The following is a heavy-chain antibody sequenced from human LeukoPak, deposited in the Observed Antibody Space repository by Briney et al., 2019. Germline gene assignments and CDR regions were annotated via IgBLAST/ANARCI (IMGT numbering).Heavy chain of an antibody. Sequence: GGSLRLSCAASGFTFSGYWMSWVRQAPGKGLEWVANIKQDGSEKYYVDSVKGRFTISRDNAKNSLYLQMNSLRAGDTAVYYCARDLAATVTGRYWGQGTLVTVSS. J-gene: IGHJ4*02. CDR2: IKQDGSEK. V-gene: IGHV3-7*01. CDR1: GFTFSGYW. CDR3: ARDLAATVTGRY. D-gene: IGHD4-17*01.